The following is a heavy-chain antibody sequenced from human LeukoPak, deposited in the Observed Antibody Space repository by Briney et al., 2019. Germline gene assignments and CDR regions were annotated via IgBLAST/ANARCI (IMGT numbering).Heavy chain of an antibody. CDR3: ARETYYYDSSGYYRLDAFDI. CDR2: ISGSGGST. D-gene: IGHD3-22*01. J-gene: IGHJ3*02. CDR1: GFTFSSYA. V-gene: IGHV3-23*01. Sequence: PGGTLRLSCAASGFTFSSYAMSWVRQAPGKGLEWVSAISGSGGSTYYADSVKGRFTISRDNSKNTLYLQMNSLRAEDTAVYYCARETYYYDSSGYYRLDAFDIWGQGTMVTVSS.